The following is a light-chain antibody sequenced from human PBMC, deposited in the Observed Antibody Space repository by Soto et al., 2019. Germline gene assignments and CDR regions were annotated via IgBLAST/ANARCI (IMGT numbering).Light chain of an antibody. CDR3: SLYVSRSTSFV. CDR1: SSDVGTYIS. Sequence: QSALTQPPSVSGSPGQSVSISCTGTSSDVGTYISVSWYQQPPGTAPKLIIYAVNNRPSGVPDRFSGSKSGNTASLTISGLQAEDEADYYCSLYVSRSTSFVFGTGTKATVL. J-gene: IGLJ1*01. V-gene: IGLV2-18*01. CDR2: AVN.